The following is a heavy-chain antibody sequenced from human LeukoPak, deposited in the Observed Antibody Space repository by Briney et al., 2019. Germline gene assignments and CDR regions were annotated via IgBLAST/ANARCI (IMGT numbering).Heavy chain of an antibody. CDR1: GGSISSSSYY. V-gene: IGHV4-39*01. Sequence: SETLSLTCTVSGGSISSSSYYWGWIRHPPGKGLEWIVRIYDSGSTYYNPSLRSRVTISVDTSKNQFSRKLRSVTAANAACYYGAIRPDPSAYYYSYMDLWGKGTTVTVS. J-gene: IGHJ6*03. CDR2: IYDSGST. CDR3: AIRPDPSAYYYSYMDL. D-gene: IGHD1-14*01.